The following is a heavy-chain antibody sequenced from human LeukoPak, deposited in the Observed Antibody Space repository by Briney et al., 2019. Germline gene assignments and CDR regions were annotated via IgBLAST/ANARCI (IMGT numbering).Heavy chain of an antibody. CDR2: INHSGST. J-gene: IGHJ4*02. CDR3: ARDKYLGYCSGGSFYFLKYYFDY. D-gene: IGHD2-15*01. Sequence: SEPLSLTWAVYGGSFSGYYWSWIRQPPGKGLEWIGEINHSGSTNYNPSLKSRVTISVDTSKNQFSLKLSSVTAADTAVYYCARDKYLGYCSGGSFYFLKYYFDYWGQGTLVTVSS. CDR1: GGSFSGYY. V-gene: IGHV4-34*01.